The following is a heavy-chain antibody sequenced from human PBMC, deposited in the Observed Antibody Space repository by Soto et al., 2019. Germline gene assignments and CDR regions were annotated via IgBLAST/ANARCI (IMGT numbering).Heavy chain of an antibody. Sequence: QVQLQESGPGLVKPSETLSLTCTVSGGSISSYYWSWIRQPPGKGLECIGYIYYSGSTNYDPSLKCRVTISVYTSKNQLSLKLSSVYGAYTDMYSCERLGVVGTLLPDYSCQGAL. D-gene: IGHD3-3*01. J-gene: IGHJ4*02. V-gene: IGHV4-59*08. CDR3: ERLGVVGTLLPDY. CDR2: IYYSGST. CDR1: GGSISSYY.